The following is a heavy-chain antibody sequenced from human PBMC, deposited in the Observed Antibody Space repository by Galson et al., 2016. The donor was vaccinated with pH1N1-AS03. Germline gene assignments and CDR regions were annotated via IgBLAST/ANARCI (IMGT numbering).Heavy chain of an antibody. J-gene: IGHJ3*02. D-gene: IGHD3-3*01. V-gene: IGHV1-69*06. Sequence: SVKVSCKASGSTFSSYAISWVRQAPEQGLEWMGGIIAMFGTANYAQKVQGRVTITADKSTSTAYMELSSLRSEDTAVYYCARDANYDFWSGHDAFDIWGQGTMVTVS. CDR3: ARDANYDFWSGHDAFDI. CDR2: IIAMFGTA. CDR1: GSTFSSYA.